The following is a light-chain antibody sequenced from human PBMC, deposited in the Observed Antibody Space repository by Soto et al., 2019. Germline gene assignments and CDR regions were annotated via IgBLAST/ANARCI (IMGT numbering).Light chain of an antibody. CDR3: QQYGSYPPLT. V-gene: IGKV3-20*01. Sequence: EIVLTQSPGTLSLSPGEKATLSCRASQSVSSSYLAWYQQKPVQAPRLLIYGASIRATGIPDRFSGSGSGTDFTLTISRLEPEDFAVYYCQQYGSYPPLTFGGGTKV. J-gene: IGKJ4*01. CDR1: QSVSSSY. CDR2: GAS.